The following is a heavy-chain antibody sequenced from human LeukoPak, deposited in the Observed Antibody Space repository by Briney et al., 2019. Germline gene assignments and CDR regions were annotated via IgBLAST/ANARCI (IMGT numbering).Heavy chain of an antibody. CDR1: GFTFTSYG. CDR2: ISGSGGST. Sequence: GGTLRLSCSASGFTFTSYGMNWVRQAPGKGLEWVSAISGSGGSTYYADSVKGRFTISRDNSKNSLYLQMNSLRAEDTAVYYCARDRRMVATLFDYWGQGTLVTVSS. D-gene: IGHD5-12*01. V-gene: IGHV3-23*01. J-gene: IGHJ4*02. CDR3: ARDRRMVATLFDY.